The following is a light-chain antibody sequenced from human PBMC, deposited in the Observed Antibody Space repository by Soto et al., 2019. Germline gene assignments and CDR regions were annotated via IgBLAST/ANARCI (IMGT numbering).Light chain of an antibody. CDR2: AAS. Sequence: DIQLTQSPSSVSASIGDRVTISCRASQSIYKWLVWYQQKPGKAPQLLISAASSLQSGVPSRFSGSGYGTEFTLTISSLQPEDSATYYCQQAYSFPLTFGGGTEVAI. V-gene: IGKV1-12*01. J-gene: IGKJ4*01. CDR1: QSIYKW. CDR3: QQAYSFPLT.